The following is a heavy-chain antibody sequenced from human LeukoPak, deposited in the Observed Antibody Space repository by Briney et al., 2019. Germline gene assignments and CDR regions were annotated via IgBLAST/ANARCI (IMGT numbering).Heavy chain of an antibody. CDR2: NDPGDSDT. V-gene: IGHV5-51*01. CDR3: ARGPLYIRYAAPLFDY. J-gene: IGHJ4*02. D-gene: IGHD3-9*01. Sequence: GQSLKISCKVSGYSFTSYWIGWVRRMPGKGLEWMGINDPGDSDTRYSPSFQGQVTNSADKSISTAYLQWSSLKASDTAMYYCARGPLYIRYAAPLFDYWGQGTLVTVPS. CDR1: GYSFTSYW.